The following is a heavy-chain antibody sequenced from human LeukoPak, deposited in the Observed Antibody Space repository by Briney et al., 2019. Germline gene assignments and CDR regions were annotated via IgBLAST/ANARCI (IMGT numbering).Heavy chain of an antibody. CDR1: GGSFSGYF. J-gene: IGHJ4*02. Sequence: PSETLSLTCAVYGGSFSGYFWSWIRQPPGKGLERIGEIDHSGSTNYNPSLKSRVTISVDTSKNQFSLKLSSVTAADTGVYYCARRQPVFAAGTDYSSQGTLVTVSS. CDR3: ARRQPVFAAGTDY. CDR2: IDHSGST. V-gene: IGHV4-34*01. D-gene: IGHD6-13*01.